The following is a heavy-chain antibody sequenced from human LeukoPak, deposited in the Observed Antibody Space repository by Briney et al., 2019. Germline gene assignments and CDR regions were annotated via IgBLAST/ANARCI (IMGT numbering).Heavy chain of an antibody. CDR1: GFTFSSYS. D-gene: IGHD2-15*01. Sequence: GGSLRLSCAASGFTFSSYSMNWVRQAPGKGLEWVSSISSSSSYIYYADSVKGRFTISRDNPKNTLYLQMNSLRVEDTAVYYCVREGGGSFLDSFDIWGQGKLVTVSS. J-gene: IGHJ3*02. CDR3: VREGGGSFLDSFDI. CDR2: ISSSSSYI. V-gene: IGHV3-21*01.